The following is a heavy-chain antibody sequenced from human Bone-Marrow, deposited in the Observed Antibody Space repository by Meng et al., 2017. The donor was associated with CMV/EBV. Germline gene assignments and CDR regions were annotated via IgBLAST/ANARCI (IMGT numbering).Heavy chain of an antibody. Sequence: SLKISCAASGFTFDDYAMHWVRQAPGKGLEWVSGISWNSGSIGYADSVKGRFTISRDNAKNSLYLQMNSLRAEDTAVYYCARGRGIVGTIVQYYFDYWGQGTLVTVSS. CDR1: GFTFDDYA. V-gene: IGHV3-9*01. J-gene: IGHJ4*02. CDR2: ISWNSGSI. CDR3: ARGRGIVGTIVQYYFDY. D-gene: IGHD5-12*01.